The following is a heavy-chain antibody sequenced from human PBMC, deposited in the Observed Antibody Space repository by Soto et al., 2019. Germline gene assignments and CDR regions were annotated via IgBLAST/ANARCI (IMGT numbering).Heavy chain of an antibody. CDR1: GGTFSNFG. D-gene: IGHD6-25*01. CDR3: AKDVGFQRLLFGFET. V-gene: IGHV1-69*01. CDR2: IIPIFASS. Sequence: QVQLVQSGAEVKKPVSSVRVSCKASGGTFSNFGFSWVRQAPGQGLEWMGGIIPIFASSNYAQKFQGRLTITADEPTSTAYMDLGSLRSEDTAVYFCAKDVGFQRLLFGFETLGQGTLVTVSS. J-gene: IGHJ5*02.